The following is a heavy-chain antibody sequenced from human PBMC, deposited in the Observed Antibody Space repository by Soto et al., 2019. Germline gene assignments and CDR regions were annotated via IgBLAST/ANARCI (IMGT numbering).Heavy chain of an antibody. CDR3: AREGTYYDFWSGYYLNPPFDY. Sequence: ASVKVSCKASGYTFTSYGISWVRQAPGQGLKWMGWISAYNGNTNYAQKLQGRVTMTTDTSTSTAYMELRSLRSDDTAVYYCAREGTYYDFWSGYYLNPPFDYWGQGTLVTVSS. J-gene: IGHJ4*02. CDR1: GYTFTSYG. V-gene: IGHV1-18*01. CDR2: ISAYNGNT. D-gene: IGHD3-3*01.